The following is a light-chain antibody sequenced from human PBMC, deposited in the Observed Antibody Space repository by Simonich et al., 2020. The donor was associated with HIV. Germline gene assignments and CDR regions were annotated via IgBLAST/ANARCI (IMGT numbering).Light chain of an antibody. J-gene: IGLJ2*01. CDR1: SSDVVGYKF. CDR3: SSYTSSTTLVL. CDR2: EVN. V-gene: IGLV2-14*01. Sequence: QSALTQPASVSGSPGQSITISCTGTSSDVVGYKFVSWYQQHPGKAPTLMIYEVNTRPSGVSIRFSGSKSGNTASLTISGLQAEDEADYYCSSYTSSTTLVLFGGGTKLTVL.